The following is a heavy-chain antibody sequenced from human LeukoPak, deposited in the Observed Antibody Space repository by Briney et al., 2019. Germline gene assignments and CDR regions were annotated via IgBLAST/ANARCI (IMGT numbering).Heavy chain of an antibody. CDR2: IYYSGST. CDR1: GGSISSRSYY. J-gene: IGHJ4*02. D-gene: IGHD4-11*01. CDR3: ARQGLHRIDY. V-gene: IGHV4-39*01. Sequence: SETLSLTCSVSGGSISSRSYYWGWIRQPPGKGLEWIGSIYYSGSTYYNPSLKSRVTISVDTSKNQFSLKLSPVTAADTAVYYCARQGLHRIDYWGQGTLVTVSS.